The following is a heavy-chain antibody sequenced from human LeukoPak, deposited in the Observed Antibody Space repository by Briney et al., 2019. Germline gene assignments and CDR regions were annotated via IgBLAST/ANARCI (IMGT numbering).Heavy chain of an antibody. CDR3: AKDGDHASTPSVGATVGYFDL. D-gene: IGHD1-26*01. CDR2: ISWDGGST. Sequence: GSLRLSCAASGFTFDDYTMHWVRQAPGKGLEWVSLISWDGGSTYYADSVKGRFTISRDNSKNSLYLQMNSLRTEDTALYYCAKDGDHASTPSVGATVGYFDLWGRGTLVTVSS. V-gene: IGHV3-43*01. CDR1: GFTFDDYT. J-gene: IGHJ2*01.